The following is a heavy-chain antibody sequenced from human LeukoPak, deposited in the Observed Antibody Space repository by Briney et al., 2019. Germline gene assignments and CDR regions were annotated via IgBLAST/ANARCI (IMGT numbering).Heavy chain of an antibody. D-gene: IGHD3-3*01. V-gene: IGHV3-30-3*01. Sequence: GRSLRLSCTASGFTFSNYAMEWVRQAPGKGLEWVAVISYEENTKFYASSVKGRFTISRDNSKNTLYLQMNSLRAEDTAVYYCVTPGRSGYYYFDYWGQGTLVTVSS. J-gene: IGHJ4*02. CDR2: ISYEENTK. CDR3: VTPGRSGYYYFDY. CDR1: GFTFSNYA.